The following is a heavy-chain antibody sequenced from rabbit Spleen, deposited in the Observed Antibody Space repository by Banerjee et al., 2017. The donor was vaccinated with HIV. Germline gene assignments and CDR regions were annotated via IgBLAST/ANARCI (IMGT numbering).Heavy chain of an antibody. CDR2: IDPVFGST. D-gene: IGHD2-1*01. V-gene: IGHV1S47*01. J-gene: IGHJ4*01. CDR1: GFSFSDRDV. Sequence: QEQLEESGGGLVKPEGSLTLTCKASGFSFSDRDVMCWVRQAPGKGLEWIGYIDPVFGSTYYASWVNGRFTISSHNAQNTLYLQLNSLTAADTATYFCVRDRANIGGDYGPYYFDLWGQGTLVTVS. CDR3: VRDRANIGGDYGPYYFDL.